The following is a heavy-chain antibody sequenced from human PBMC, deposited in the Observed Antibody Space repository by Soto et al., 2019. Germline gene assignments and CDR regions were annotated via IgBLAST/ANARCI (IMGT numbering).Heavy chain of an antibody. Sequence: EVQLVESGGGLVKPGGSLRLSCAASGFTFSNAWMNWVRQAPGKGLEWVGRIKSKTDGGTTDYAAPVKGRFTISRDDSKNTLYLQMNSLKTEDTAVYYCTTDPRAPQYYYDEPKRYYYYYYGMDVWGRGTTVTVSS. CDR2: IKSKTDGGTT. D-gene: IGHD3-22*01. CDR3: TTDPRAPQYYYDEPKRYYYYYYGMDV. V-gene: IGHV3-15*07. CDR1: GFTFSNAW. J-gene: IGHJ6*02.